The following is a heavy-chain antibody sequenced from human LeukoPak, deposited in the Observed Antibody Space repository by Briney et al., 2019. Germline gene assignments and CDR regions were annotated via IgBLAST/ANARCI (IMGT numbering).Heavy chain of an antibody. D-gene: IGHD1-1*01. J-gene: IGHJ5*01. CDR3: ARVTTGSTTLDS. Sequence: SETLSLTCTVSGGSISSSSYYWGWIRQPPGKGLEWIGSVYYSGGTYYNPSLESRLTISVDTSNNRFSLKLKSVTAADTAVFYCARVTTGSTTLDSWGQGILVTVSS. CDR2: VYYSGGT. CDR1: GGSISSSSYY. V-gene: IGHV4-39*02.